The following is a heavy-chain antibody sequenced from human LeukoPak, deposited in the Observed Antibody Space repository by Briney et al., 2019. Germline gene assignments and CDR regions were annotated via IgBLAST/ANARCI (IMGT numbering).Heavy chain of an antibody. J-gene: IGHJ3*02. CDR1: GFIVSSNY. D-gene: IGHD1-26*01. Sequence: GGSLRLSCAASGFIVSSNYMNWVRQVPGKGLEWVSDIYSGGSTYDADSVKGRFTVFRHNSKNTLFLQMNSLRAEDTAVYYCAGIVGATDAFDIWGQGTMVTVSS. CDR3: AGIVGATDAFDI. CDR2: IYSGGST. V-gene: IGHV3-53*04.